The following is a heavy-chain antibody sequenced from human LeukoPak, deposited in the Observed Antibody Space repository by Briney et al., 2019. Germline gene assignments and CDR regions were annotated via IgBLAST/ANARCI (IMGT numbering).Heavy chain of an antibody. Sequence: PGGSLRLSCAASGFTFSSYSMNWVRQTPGKGLEWISYISPVENTIYYADSVKGRFTISRDDAKNSLDLQMNSLRAEDTAVYYCAREWEAFDYWGQGTLVTVSS. CDR1: GFTFSSYS. CDR2: ISPVENTI. J-gene: IGHJ4*02. D-gene: IGHD1-26*01. CDR3: AREWEAFDY. V-gene: IGHV3-48*01.